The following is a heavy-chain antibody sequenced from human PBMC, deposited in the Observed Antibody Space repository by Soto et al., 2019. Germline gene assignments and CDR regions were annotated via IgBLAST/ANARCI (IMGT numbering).Heavy chain of an antibody. J-gene: IGHJ5*02. V-gene: IGHV2-5*02. CDR2: IYWDDDK. Sequence: QITLKESGPTLVKPTQTLTLTCTFSGLSLSTSGEAVGWIRQPPGKALDWLALIYWDDDKRYNPTLKTRLTIPKDTSKNPVVLTLTNMDPVDTATDYCAHYVSTRPAGWFAPWGQGILVPVSS. CDR3: AHYVSTRPAGWFAP. CDR1: GLSLSTSGEA. D-gene: IGHD3-10*02.